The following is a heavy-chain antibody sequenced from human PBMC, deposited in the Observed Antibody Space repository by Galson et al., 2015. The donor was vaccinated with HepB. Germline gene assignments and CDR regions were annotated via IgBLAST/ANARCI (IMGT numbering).Heavy chain of an antibody. D-gene: IGHD2-2*01. CDR1: GFTFSSYW. J-gene: IGHJ4*02. CDR3: ARVSDDCSSTSCYWSNLYYFDY. Sequence: SLRLSCAASGFTFSSYWMSWVLQAPGKGLEWVANIKQDGSETYYVDSVKGRFTISRDNAKNSLYLQMNSLRAEDTAVYYCARVSDDCSSTSCYWSNLYYFDYWGQGTPVTVSS. V-gene: IGHV3-7*03. CDR2: IKQDGSET.